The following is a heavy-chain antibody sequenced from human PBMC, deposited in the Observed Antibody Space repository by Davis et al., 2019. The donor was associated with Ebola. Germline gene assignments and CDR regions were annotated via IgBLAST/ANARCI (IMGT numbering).Heavy chain of an antibody. CDR1: GGSISSGGYS. CDR3: ARSSAIMITFGGVIVSDAFDI. D-gene: IGHD3-16*02. CDR2: IYHSGST. J-gene: IGHJ3*02. V-gene: IGHV4-30-2*01. Sequence: MPSETLSLTCAVSGGSISSGGYSWSWIRQPPGKGLEWIGYIYHSGSTYYNPSLKSRVTISVDRSKNQFSLKLSSVTAADTAVYYCARSSAIMITFGGVIVSDAFDIWGQGTMVTVSS.